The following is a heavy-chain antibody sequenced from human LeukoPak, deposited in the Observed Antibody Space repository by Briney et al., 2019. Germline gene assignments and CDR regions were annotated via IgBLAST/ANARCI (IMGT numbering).Heavy chain of an antibody. CDR2: IYYSGST. CDR3: ARDLYGEGYFDY. CDR1: GGSISSYY. D-gene: IGHD4-17*01. V-gene: IGHV4-59*01. Sequence: SETLSLTCTVSGGSISSYYWSWIRQPPGKGLEWIGYIYYSGSTNYNPSLKSRVTISVDTSKNQFSLKLSSVTAADTAVYYCARDLYGEGYFDYWGQGTLVTASS. J-gene: IGHJ4*02.